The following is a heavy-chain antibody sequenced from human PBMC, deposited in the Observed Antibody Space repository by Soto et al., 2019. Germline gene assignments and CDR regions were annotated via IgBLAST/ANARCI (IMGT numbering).Heavy chain of an antibody. D-gene: IGHD5-12*01. Sequence: QVQLQQWGAGLLKPSETLSLTCAVYGGSFSGYYWSWIRQPPGKGLEWIGEINHNGSTNYNPSLKNRVSISVDTSKNQFSLKLSSVTAADTAVYYCASGYDSSCFDPWGQGTLVTVSS. CDR1: GGSFSGYY. CDR2: INHNGST. V-gene: IGHV4-34*01. CDR3: ASGYDSSCFDP. J-gene: IGHJ5*02.